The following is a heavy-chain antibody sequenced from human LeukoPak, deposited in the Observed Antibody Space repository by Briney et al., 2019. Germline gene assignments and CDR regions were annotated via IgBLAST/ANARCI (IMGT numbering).Heavy chain of an antibody. CDR2: IIPLFGTT. CDR1: GGTFSNYG. J-gene: IGHJ4*02. CDR3: AAGYSSSLPVDY. D-gene: IGHD6-6*01. V-gene: IGHV1-69*01. Sequence: KVSCKTSGGTFSNYGISWVRQAPGQGPEWMGGIIPLFGTTDYSQNFQGRVTITADESTSTVYMELSSLRSEDTAVYYCAAGYSSSLPVDYWGQGTLVTVSS.